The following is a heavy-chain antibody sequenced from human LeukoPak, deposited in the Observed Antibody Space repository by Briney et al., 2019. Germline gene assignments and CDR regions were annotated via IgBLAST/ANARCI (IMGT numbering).Heavy chain of an antibody. CDR2: IKQDGSEK. V-gene: IGHV3-7*04. CDR3: ARGTGWLDY. D-gene: IGHD6-19*01. Sequence: GGSLRLSCAASGYTFSGYWMSWVRQAPSKGLEWVANIKQDGSEKYYLDSVKGRFTISRDNAKNSPYLQMNSLGADDTAVYYCARGTGWLDYWGQGTLVTVSS. J-gene: IGHJ4*02. CDR1: GYTFSGYW.